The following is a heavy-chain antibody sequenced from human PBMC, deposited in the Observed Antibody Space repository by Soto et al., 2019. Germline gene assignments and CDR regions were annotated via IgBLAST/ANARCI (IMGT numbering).Heavy chain of an antibody. CDR2: IKEDGSET. D-gene: IGHD5-18*01. CDR1: GLTLSSYW. CDR3: ASPDGYSNGWAFDS. Sequence: EMQLVESGGGLVQLGGSLRLSCAASGLTLSSYWMSWVRQAPGKGLEGVANIKEDGSETDYVDSVKGRFTISRDNAKNSLFLQMNSLRAEDTAVYYCASPDGYSNGWAFDSWGQGALVTVSS. J-gene: IGHJ4*02. V-gene: IGHV3-7*01.